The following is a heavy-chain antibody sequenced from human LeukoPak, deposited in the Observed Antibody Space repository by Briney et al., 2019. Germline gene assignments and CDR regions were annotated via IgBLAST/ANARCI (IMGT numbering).Heavy chain of an antibody. Sequence: GGSLRLSCAASGFTFSSYRMSWVRQAPGKGLEWVANIKQDGSEKYYVDSVKGRFTISRDNAKNSLYLQMDSLRAEDTAVYYCARDFLEWLPYSWGQGTLVTVSS. CDR3: ARDFLEWLPYS. V-gene: IGHV3-7*01. CDR1: GFTFSSYR. CDR2: IKQDGSEK. D-gene: IGHD3-3*01. J-gene: IGHJ4*02.